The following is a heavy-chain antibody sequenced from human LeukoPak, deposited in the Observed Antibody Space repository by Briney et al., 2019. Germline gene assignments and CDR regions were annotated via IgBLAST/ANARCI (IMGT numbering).Heavy chain of an antibody. CDR3: ARDYGQWLVPDY. CDR1: GYTFTSYY. Sequence: GASVTVSCKASGYTFTSYYMHWVRQAPGQGLEWMGIINPSGGSTSYAQKSQGRVTMTRDTSTSTVYVELSSLRSEDTAVYYCARDYGQWLVPDYWGQGTLVTVSS. J-gene: IGHJ4*02. V-gene: IGHV1-46*01. D-gene: IGHD6-19*01. CDR2: INPSGGST.